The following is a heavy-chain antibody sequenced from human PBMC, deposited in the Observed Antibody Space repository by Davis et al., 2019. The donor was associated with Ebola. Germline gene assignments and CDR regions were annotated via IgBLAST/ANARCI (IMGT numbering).Heavy chain of an antibody. V-gene: IGHV3-11*06. CDR2: ISSSSSYT. CDR1: GFTFSDYY. D-gene: IGHD6-13*01. J-gene: IGHJ1*01. CDR3: ASMFLSSSWYFQH. Sequence: PGGSLRLSCAASGFTFSDYYMSWIRQAPGKGLEWVSYISSSSSYTNYADSVKGRFTMSRDNAKNSLYLQMNSLRAEDTAVYYCASMFLSSSWYFQHWGQGTLVTVSS.